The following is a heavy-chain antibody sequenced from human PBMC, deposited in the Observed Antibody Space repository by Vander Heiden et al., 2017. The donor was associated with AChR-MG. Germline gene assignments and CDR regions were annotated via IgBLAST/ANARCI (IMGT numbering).Heavy chain of an antibody. V-gene: IGHV4-34*01. CDR2: INHSGST. Sequence: QVQLQQWGAGLLKPSETLSLTCAVYGGSFSGYYWSWIRQPPGKGLEWIGEINHSGSTNYNPSLKSRVTISVDTSKNQFSLKLSSVTAADTAVYYCARGLVVVVPAAGLGSFDYWGQGTLVTVSS. D-gene: IGHD2-2*01. J-gene: IGHJ4*02. CDR1: GGSFSGYY. CDR3: ARGLVVVVPAAGLGSFDY.